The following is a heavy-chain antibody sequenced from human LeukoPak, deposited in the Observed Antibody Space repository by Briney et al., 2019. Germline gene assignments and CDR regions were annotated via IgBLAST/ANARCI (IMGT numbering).Heavy chain of an antibody. V-gene: IGHV1-18*01. J-gene: IGHJ6*03. CDR3: AKVSARGDSSGYPHTYYYYYMDV. CDR2: ISAYNGNT. Sequence: ASVKVSCKASGYTFTSYGISWVRQAPGQGLEWMGWISAYNGNTNYAQKLQGRVTMTTDTSTSTAYMELRSLRSDDTAVYYCAKVSARGDSSGYPHTYYYYYMDVWGKGTTVTVSS. CDR1: GYTFTSYG. D-gene: IGHD3-22*01.